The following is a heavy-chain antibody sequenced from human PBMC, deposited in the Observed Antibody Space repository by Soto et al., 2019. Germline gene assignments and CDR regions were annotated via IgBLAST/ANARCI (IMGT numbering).Heavy chain of an antibody. CDR2: IYYSGST. V-gene: IGHV4-31*03. J-gene: IGHJ3*02. Sequence: SETLSLTCTVSGGSISSGCYYWSWIRQHPGKGLEWIGYIYYSGSTYYNLSLKSRVTISVDTSKNQFSLKLSSVTAADTAVYYCAREVYDILTGYFDAFDIWGQGTMVTVSS. CDR3: AREVYDILTGYFDAFDI. CDR1: GGSISSGCYY. D-gene: IGHD3-9*01.